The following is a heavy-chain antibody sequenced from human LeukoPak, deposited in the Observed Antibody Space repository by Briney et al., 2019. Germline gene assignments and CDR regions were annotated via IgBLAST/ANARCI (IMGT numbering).Heavy chain of an antibody. CDR3: ATDRPRREVDCFDI. V-gene: IGHV1-24*01. J-gene: IGHJ3*02. Sequence: ASVKVSCKVSGYTLTELSMHWVRQAPGKGLEWMGGFDPEDGETIYAQKFQGRVTMTEDTSTDTAYMELSSLSSEDTAVYYGATDRPRREVDCFDIRGQGKMGNVSS. CDR2: FDPEDGET. CDR1: GYTLTELS. D-gene: IGHD2-21*01.